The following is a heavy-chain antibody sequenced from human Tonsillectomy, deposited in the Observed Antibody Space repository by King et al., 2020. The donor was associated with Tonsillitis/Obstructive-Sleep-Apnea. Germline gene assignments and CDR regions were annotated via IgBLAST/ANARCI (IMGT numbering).Heavy chain of an antibody. J-gene: IGHJ6*02. D-gene: IGHD2-2*01. Sequence: QLVQSGAEVKKPGASVKVSCKASGYTFTSYGISWVRQAPGQGLEWMGWIRAYNGNTNYAQTLPGRVTMTTDTSTSTAYMELRSLRSDDTAWYYCARDPIVGVQAYYGMDVWGQGTTVTVSS. V-gene: IGHV1-18*01. CDR3: ARDPIVGVQAYYGMDV. CDR1: GYTFTSYG. CDR2: IRAYNGNT.